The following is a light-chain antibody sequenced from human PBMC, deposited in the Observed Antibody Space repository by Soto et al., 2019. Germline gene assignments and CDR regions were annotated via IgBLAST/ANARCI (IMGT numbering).Light chain of an antibody. V-gene: IGLV2-8*01. CDR2: EVN. CDR3: SSYGGSNNLV. J-gene: IGLJ2*01. Sequence: QSALTQPPSASGSPGQTVIIPCTGTNSDVGGYNFVSWHQQHPGQAPKLLIYEVNRRPSGVSHRFSGSKSGNTASLTVYGLQAEDEADYYCSSYGGSNNLVIGGGTKLTVL. CDR1: NSDVGGYNF.